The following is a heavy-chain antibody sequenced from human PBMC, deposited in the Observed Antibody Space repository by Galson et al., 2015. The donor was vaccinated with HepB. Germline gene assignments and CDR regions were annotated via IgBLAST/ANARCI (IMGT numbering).Heavy chain of an antibody. J-gene: IGHJ3*02. D-gene: IGHD3-22*01. CDR1: GYTFTGHY. CDR3: TRDWWDNFDSRTYYPDAFDI. Sequence: QSGAEVKKPGESLRISCKASGYTFTGHYIHWVRQAPGQGLEWVGWISPYNGGTKYAQKFQGRVTMTWDTSISTAYMDLRSLRSDDTALYYCTRDWWDNFDSRTYYPDAFDIWGQGTMVTVST. V-gene: IGHV1-2*02. CDR2: ISPYNGGT.